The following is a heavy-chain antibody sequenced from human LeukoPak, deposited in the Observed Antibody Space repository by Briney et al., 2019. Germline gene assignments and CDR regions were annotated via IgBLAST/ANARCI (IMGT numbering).Heavy chain of an antibody. CDR3: TKVAASSGWYYFDY. D-gene: IGHD6-19*01. Sequence: PGGSLRLSCTASGFTFGDYAMSWVRQAPGMGLEWVGFIRSKAYGGTTEYAASVKGRFTISRDDSKSIAYLQMNSLKTEDTAVYYCTKVAASSGWYYFDYWGQGTLVTVSS. CDR2: IRSKAYGGTT. CDR1: GFTFGDYA. V-gene: IGHV3-49*04. J-gene: IGHJ4*02.